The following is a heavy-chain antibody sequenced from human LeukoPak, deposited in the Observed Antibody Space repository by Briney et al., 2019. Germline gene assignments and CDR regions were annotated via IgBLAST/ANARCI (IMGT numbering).Heavy chain of an antibody. D-gene: IGHD3-3*01. CDR2: IIPIFGTA. CDR1: GGTFSSYA. V-gene: IGHV1-69*06. J-gene: IGHJ4*02. CDR3: VRTIFGVVGPFDY. Sequence: SVKVSCKPSGGTFSSYAISWVRQAPGQGLEWIGGIIPIFGTANYAQKFQGRVTITADKSTSTAYMELSSLRSEDTAVYYCVRTIFGVVGPFDYWGQGTLVTVSS.